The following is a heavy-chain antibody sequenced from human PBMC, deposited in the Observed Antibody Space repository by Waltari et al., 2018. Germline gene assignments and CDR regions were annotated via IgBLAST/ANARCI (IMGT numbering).Heavy chain of an antibody. V-gene: IGHV3-49*04. CDR3: TSPHDSSGYSPGDLDY. J-gene: IGHJ4*02. CDR2: IRGKSYGGTT. CDR1: GFNFADYA. Sequence: EVQLVESGGGWVQPGRSLRLSCTACGFNFADYAMTWVRQAPGKGLEWVGFIRGKSYGGTTEYASSVKDRFIISRDDSKSIAYLQMNNLKIEDTAVYFCTSPHDSSGYSPGDLDYWGQGTLVTVSS. D-gene: IGHD3-22*01.